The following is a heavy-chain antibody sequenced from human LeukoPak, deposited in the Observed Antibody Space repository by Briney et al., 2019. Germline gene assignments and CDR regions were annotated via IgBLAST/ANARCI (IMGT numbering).Heavy chain of an antibody. CDR2: TYYRSRWYS. J-gene: IGHJ3*02. CDR1: GDSVSSNSAA. CDR3: ARDFSEEYSSGSGIAFDI. D-gene: IGHD6-19*01. Sequence: SQTLSLTCAISGDSVSSNSAAWNWIRQSPSRGLEWLGRTYYRSRWYSDYAVSVKSRITINPDTSKNQFSLQLNSVTPEDTAVYYCARDFSEEYSSGSGIAFDIWGQGTMVTVSS. V-gene: IGHV6-1*01.